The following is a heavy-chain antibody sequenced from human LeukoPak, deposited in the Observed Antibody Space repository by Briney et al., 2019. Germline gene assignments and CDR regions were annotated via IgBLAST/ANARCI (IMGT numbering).Heavy chain of an antibody. V-gene: IGHV4-4*07. Sequence: SETLSLTCTVSGGPISSYYWSWIRQPAGKGLEWIGRIYTSGSTNHNPSLKSRVTMSVDTSKNQFSLKLSSVTAADTAVYYCARDYYDSSGYYHGYYYYGMDVWGQGTTVTVSS. CDR2: IYTSGST. D-gene: IGHD3-22*01. CDR3: ARDYYDSSGYYHGYYYYGMDV. CDR1: GGPISSYY. J-gene: IGHJ6*02.